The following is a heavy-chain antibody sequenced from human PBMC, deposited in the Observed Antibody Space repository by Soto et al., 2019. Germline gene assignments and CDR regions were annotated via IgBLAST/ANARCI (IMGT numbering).Heavy chain of an antibody. CDR2: ISSSSSYI. CDR3: ARGHPSYYYDSSGYPTDWYFDL. J-gene: IGHJ2*01. CDR1: GFTFSSYS. V-gene: IGHV3-21*01. D-gene: IGHD3-22*01. Sequence: EVQLVESGGGLVKPGGSLRLSCAASGFTFSSYSMNWVRQAPGKGLEWVSSISSSSSYIYYADSVKGRFTISRDNAKNSRYLQMNSLRAEDTDVYYCARGHPSYYYDSSGYPTDWYFDLWGRGTLVTVSS.